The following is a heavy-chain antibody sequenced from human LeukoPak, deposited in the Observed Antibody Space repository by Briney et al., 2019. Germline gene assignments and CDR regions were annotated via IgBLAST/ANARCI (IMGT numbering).Heavy chain of an antibody. CDR2: IYPGGSDT. V-gene: IGHV5-51*01. Sequence: GESLKISCKGSGYSFANYWIGWVRQMPGKGLEWMGTIYPGGSDTRYSPSFQGQVTISADKSISTAYLQWSSLKASDTAMYHCARMVDTSMVSPRYWYFDIWGRGTLVTVSS. D-gene: IGHD5-18*01. J-gene: IGHJ2*01. CDR3: ARMVDTSMVSPRYWYFDI. CDR1: GYSFANYW.